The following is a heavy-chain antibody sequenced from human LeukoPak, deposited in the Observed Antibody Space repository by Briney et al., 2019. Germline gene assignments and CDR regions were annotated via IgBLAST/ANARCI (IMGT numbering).Heavy chain of an antibody. CDR2: ISSDGRIT. J-gene: IGHJ5*02. V-gene: IGHV3-64*01. Sequence: GGSLRLSCEGSGYTFSSYAMPWVRQAPGKGLEFVAAISSDGRITYYANFVKGRFTISRDNSKSTLYLQMGRLRTEDMAVYYCARVSGWYWFDQWGQGTLVTVSS. CDR1: GYTFSSYA. CDR3: ARVSGWYWFDQ. D-gene: IGHD6-19*01.